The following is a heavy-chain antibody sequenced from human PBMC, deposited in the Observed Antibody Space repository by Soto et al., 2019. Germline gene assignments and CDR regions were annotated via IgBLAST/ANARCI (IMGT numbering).Heavy chain of an antibody. CDR1: GFTFSSYW. CDR2: INSDGSST. Sequence: PGGSLRLSCAAPGFTFSSYWMHWVRQAPGKGLVWVSRINSDGSSTSYADSVKGRFTISRDNAKNTLYLQMNSLRAEDTAVYYCARDASRGATNYYYGMDVWGQGTTVTV. J-gene: IGHJ6*02. CDR3: ARDASRGATNYYYGMDV. D-gene: IGHD1-26*01. V-gene: IGHV3-74*01.